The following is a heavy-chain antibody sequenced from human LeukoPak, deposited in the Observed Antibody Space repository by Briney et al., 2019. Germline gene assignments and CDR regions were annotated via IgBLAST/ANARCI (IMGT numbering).Heavy chain of an antibody. CDR3: AKEVRGDAFDI. CDR1: GFTFSDYY. CDR2: ISSSGSTI. D-gene: IGHD3-16*01. V-gene: IGHV3-11*04. J-gene: IGHJ3*02. Sequence: GGSLRLSCAASGFTFSDYYMSWIRQAPGKGLEWVSYISSSGSTIYYADSVKGRFTISRDNAKNSLYLQMNSLRAEDTAEYYCAKEVRGDAFDIWGQGTMVTVSS.